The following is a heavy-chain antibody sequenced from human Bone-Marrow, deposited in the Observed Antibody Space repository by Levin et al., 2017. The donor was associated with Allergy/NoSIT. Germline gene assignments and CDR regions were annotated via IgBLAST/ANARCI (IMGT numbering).Heavy chain of an antibody. D-gene: IGHD3-16*01. CDR1: GYTFNTHW. V-gene: IGHV5-51*01. CDR3: ARRERSCDAVECSWGKWFDS. Sequence: RAGGSLRLSCKTSGYTFNTHWIGWVRQVPGKGLEWMAIINPENSEIRYSPSFQGHVIVSADKSNKVVYLQWTALDDPDSGIYYCARRERSCDAVECSWGKWFDSWGQGTQVTV. CDR2: INPENSEI. J-gene: IGHJ5*01.